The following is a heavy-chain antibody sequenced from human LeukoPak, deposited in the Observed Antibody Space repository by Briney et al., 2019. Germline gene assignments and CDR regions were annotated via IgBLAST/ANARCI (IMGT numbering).Heavy chain of an antibody. V-gene: IGHV4-31*03. CDR3: AGDCLGPTRGMDV. D-gene: IGHD3-16*01. J-gene: IGHJ6*02. CDR1: GGSISSGGYY. Sequence: SQTLSLTCTVSGGSISSGGYYWSWIRQHPGKGLEWIGYIYYSGSTDYNPSLKSRVTISVDTSKNQFSLKLSSVTAADTAVYYCAGDCLGPTRGMDVWGQGTTVTVSS. CDR2: IYYSGST.